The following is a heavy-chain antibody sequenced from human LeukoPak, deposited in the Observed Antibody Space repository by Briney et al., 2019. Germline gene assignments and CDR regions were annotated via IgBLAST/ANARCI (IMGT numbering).Heavy chain of an antibody. D-gene: IGHD5-12*01. CDR3: ATTSGYDSHFQH. V-gene: IGHV1-69*05. Sequence: SVKLSCKASGGSFSSYAISWVRQAPGHGLEWMGRILPIVGTANNAQKFQGRVTITTDESTSTAYMELSRLRSEDTAVYYCATTSGYDSHFQHWGQGTLVTVSS. CDR1: GGSFSSYA. CDR2: ILPIVGTA. J-gene: IGHJ1*01.